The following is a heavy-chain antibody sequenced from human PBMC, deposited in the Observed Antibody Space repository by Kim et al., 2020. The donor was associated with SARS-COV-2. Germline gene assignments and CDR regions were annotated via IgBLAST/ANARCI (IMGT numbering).Heavy chain of an antibody. V-gene: IGHV3-23*01. CDR1: GFTFSTYA. CDR3: DGSDF. Sequence: GGSLRLSCAASGFTFSTYAMSWARQAPGKGLEWVSTISGGGGRTHYADSVKGRFTISRDNSKNTLFLHMNSLCADDTAIYYCDGSDFWGQGTLVTVSS. J-gene: IGHJ4*02. CDR2: ISGGGGRT.